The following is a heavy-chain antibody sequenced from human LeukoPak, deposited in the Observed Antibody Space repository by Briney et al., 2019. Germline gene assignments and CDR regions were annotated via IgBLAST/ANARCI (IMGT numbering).Heavy chain of an antibody. CDR2: INSDGSNT. Sequence: QPGGSLRLSCAASGFTFGSYAMTWVRQAPGKGLLWVSRINSDGSNTNYADSVKGRFTISRDNAKNTLYLQMNSLRAEDTAVYYCARDRGYNYGPFDYWGQGTLVTVSS. CDR1: GFTFGSYA. J-gene: IGHJ4*02. D-gene: IGHD5-18*01. CDR3: ARDRGYNYGPFDY. V-gene: IGHV3-74*01.